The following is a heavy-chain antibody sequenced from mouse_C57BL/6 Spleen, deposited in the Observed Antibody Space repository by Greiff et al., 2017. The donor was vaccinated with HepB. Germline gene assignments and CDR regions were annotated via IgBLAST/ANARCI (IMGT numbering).Heavy chain of an antibody. V-gene: IGHV5-16*01. Sequence: EVQLVESEGGLVQPGSSMKLSCTASGFTFSDYYMAWVRQVPEKGLEWVANINYDGSSTYYLDSLKSRFIISRDNAKNILYLQMSSLKSEDTATYYCARVLRRGGYAMDYWGQGTSVTVSS. CDR2: INYDGSST. D-gene: IGHD2-12*01. CDR3: ARVLRRGGYAMDY. CDR1: GFTFSDYY. J-gene: IGHJ4*01.